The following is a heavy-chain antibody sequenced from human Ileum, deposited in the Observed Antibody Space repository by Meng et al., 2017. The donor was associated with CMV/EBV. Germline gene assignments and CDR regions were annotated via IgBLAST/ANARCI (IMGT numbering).Heavy chain of an antibody. CDR2: ISGSGGST. V-gene: IGHV3-23*01. D-gene: IGHD3-3*01. CDR3: AKAHYDFWSGYYPPDAFDI. Sequence: GESLKISCTASGFTFSNYAMHWIRQAPGKGLEWVSAISGSGGSTYYADSVKGRFTISRDNSKNTLYLQMNSLRAGDTAVYYCAKAHYDFWSGYYPPDAFDIWGRGKMV. J-gene: IGHJ3*02. CDR1: GFTFSNYA.